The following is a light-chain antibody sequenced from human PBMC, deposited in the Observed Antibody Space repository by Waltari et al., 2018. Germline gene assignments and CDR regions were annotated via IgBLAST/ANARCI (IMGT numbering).Light chain of an antibody. CDR2: GAS. J-gene: IGKJ1*01. V-gene: IGKV3-20*01. Sequence: EIVLTQSPGTLSLSLGERATVSCRASQSVSRALAWYQLKPGQAPRLLIYGASTRATGIPDRFSGSGSGTDFSLTISRLEPDDFAVYYCQHYLRLPVTFGQGTTVEI. CDR3: QHYLRLPVT. CDR1: QSVSRA.